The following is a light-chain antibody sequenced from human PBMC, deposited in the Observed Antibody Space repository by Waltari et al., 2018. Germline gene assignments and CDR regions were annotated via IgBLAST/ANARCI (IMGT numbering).Light chain of an antibody. V-gene: IGLV2-14*01. CDR3: SSYTSSNSWV. Sequence: GTSSDVGGYHYVSWYQQHPGKVPKLMIYEVSNRPSGVSNRFTASKSGNTASLTISGLQAEDEADYYCSSYTSSNSWVFGGGTKLTVL. CDR1: SSDVGGYHY. J-gene: IGLJ3*02. CDR2: EVS.